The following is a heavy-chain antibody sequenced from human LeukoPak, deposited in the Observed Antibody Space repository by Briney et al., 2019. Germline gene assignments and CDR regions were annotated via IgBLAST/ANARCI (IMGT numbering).Heavy chain of an antibody. CDR1: GDSISSGSYY. D-gene: IGHD6-13*01. CDR2: IYTSGIT. V-gene: IGHV4-61*02. J-gene: IGHJ4*02. CDR3: ATVRYSSSWYAGLPSLPKYYFDY. Sequence: SQTLSLTCTVSGDSISSGSYYWSWIRQPAGKGLEWIGRIYTSGITNYNPSLKSRVTISVDTSKNQFSLKLSSVTAADTAVYYCATVRYSSSWYAGLPSLPKYYFDYWGQGTLVTVSS.